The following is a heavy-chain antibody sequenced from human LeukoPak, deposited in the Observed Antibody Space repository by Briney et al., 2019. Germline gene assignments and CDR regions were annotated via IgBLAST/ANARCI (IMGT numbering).Heavy chain of an antibody. CDR1: GFTFSSYA. V-gene: IGHV3-23*01. J-gene: IGHJ4*02. CDR3: AKTIQWPYYFDH. CDR2: ISGSGGST. D-gene: IGHD6-19*01. Sequence: QPGGSLRLSCAASGFTFSSYAMSWVRQAPGRGLEWVSAISGSGGSTYYADSVKGRFTISRDNSKNTLYLQMNSLRAEDTAVYYCAKTIQWPYYFDHWGQGTLVTVSS.